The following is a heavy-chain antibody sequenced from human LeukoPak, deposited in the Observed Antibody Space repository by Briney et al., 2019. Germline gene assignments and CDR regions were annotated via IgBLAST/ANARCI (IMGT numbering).Heavy chain of an antibody. CDR1: GGSISSRSYS. Sequence: SETVSLTCTVSGGSISSRSYSWGWIRQPPGKGLEWIGSMYYTGNTDYNPSLKSRLTMSVDTSKNQFSLKLSSVTAADTAVYFCAKGYTNGVNQEVWLDPWGQGTLVTVSS. V-gene: IGHV4-39*07. CDR3: AKGYTNGVNQEVWLDP. D-gene: IGHD2-8*01. J-gene: IGHJ5*02. CDR2: MYYTGNT.